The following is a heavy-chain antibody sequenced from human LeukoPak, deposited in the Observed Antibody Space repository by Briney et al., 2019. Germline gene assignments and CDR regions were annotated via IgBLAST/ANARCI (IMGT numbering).Heavy chain of an antibody. CDR3: ARDGSEDMSLHYYYYYMDV. J-gene: IGHJ6*03. CDR1: GFTFSSYA. V-gene: IGHV3-30*04. D-gene: IGHD5/OR15-5a*01. Sequence: GGSLRLSCAASGFTFSSYAMHWVRQAPGKGLEWVAVISYDGSNKYYADSVKGRFTISRDNSKNTLYLQMSSLRAEDTAVYYCARDGSEDMSLHYYYYYMDVWGKGTTVTVSS. CDR2: ISYDGSNK.